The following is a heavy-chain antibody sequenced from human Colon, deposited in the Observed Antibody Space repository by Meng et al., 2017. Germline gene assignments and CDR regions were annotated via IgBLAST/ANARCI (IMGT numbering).Heavy chain of an antibody. CDR2: IGSDGTI. D-gene: IGHD6-25*01. J-gene: IGHJ5*02. CDR1: GFTLSKSW. CDR3: AKAIPDSGLAP. V-gene: IGHV3-74*01. Sequence: QRVESGGGLVQPGGTLRRSCVASGFTLSKSWMHWVGQAPGKGLVWVSRIGSDGTIRYGDSVKGRFTISRDDAKNTLYLQMDSLRAEDTAMYYCAKAIPDSGLAPWGQGTLVTVSS.